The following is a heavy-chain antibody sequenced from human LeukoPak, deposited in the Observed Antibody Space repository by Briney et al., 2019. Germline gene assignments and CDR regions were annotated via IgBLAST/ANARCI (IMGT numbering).Heavy chain of an antibody. CDR3: ARDMDYPVEYYYYYMDV. J-gene: IGHJ6*03. V-gene: IGHV3-21*01. CDR2: ISSSSSYI. CDR1: RFTFSSYS. Sequence: PGGSLRLSCAASRFTFSSYSMNWVRQAPGKGLEGVSAISSSSSYIYYADSLKGRFTISRDNAQNSLYLQMNSLRAEDTAVYYCARDMDYPVEYYYYYMDVWGKGTTVTVSS. D-gene: IGHD3/OR15-3a*01.